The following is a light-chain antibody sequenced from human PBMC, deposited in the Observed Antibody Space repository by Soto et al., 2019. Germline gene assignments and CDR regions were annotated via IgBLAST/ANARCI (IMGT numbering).Light chain of an antibody. CDR1: QTVNSDY. V-gene: IGKV3-20*01. Sequence: EIVLTQSPGTLSLSPGERATLSCRASQTVNSDYLAWYQQKVGQPPRLLIYGASSRATGVPARFSGRGSGTDFTLIINRLEPEDFAVYYCQQYGTSLSSTVGQGTRLEIK. CDR2: GAS. J-gene: IGKJ5*01. CDR3: QQYGTSLSST.